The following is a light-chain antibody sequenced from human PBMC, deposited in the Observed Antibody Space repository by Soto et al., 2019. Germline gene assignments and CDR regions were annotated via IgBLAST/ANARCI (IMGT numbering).Light chain of an antibody. Sequence: EIVLTQSPGTLSLSPGERATLSCRASQSVSSSYLAWYQQNPGQAPRLLIYGASSRATGIPDRFRGSGSGQDFTLTISRLEPEDFAVYYCQQYGSSLLFTFGPGTKVDIK. CDR1: QSVSSSY. V-gene: IGKV3-20*01. J-gene: IGKJ3*01. CDR3: QQYGSSLLFT. CDR2: GAS.